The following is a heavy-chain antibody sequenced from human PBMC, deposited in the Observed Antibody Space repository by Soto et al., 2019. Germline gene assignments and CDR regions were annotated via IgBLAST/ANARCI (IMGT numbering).Heavy chain of an antibody. D-gene: IGHD4-4*01. J-gene: IGHJ6*02. CDR2: ISGSGGST. CDR3: ARESNLRGYYYYGMDV. V-gene: IGHV3-23*01. CDR1: GFTFSSYA. Sequence: PGGSLRLSCAASGFTFSSYAMSWVRQAPGKGLEWVSAISGSGGSTYYADSVKGRFTFSRDNSKNTLYLQMNSLRAEDTAVYYCARESNLRGYYYYGMDVWGQGTTVTVSS.